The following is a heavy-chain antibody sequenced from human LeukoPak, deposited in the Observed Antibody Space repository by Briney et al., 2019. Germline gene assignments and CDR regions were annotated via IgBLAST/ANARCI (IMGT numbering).Heavy chain of an antibody. CDR3: ARGMTTVVTPGVY. CDR2: INPNSGGT. CDR1: GYTFTGYY. Sequence: GASVTVSCKASGYTFTGYYMHWVRQAPGQGLEWMGWINPNSGGTNYAQKFQGRVTMTRDTSISTAYMQLSRLRSDDTAVYYCARGMTTVVTPGVYWGQGTLVTVSS. D-gene: IGHD4-23*01. V-gene: IGHV1-2*02. J-gene: IGHJ4*02.